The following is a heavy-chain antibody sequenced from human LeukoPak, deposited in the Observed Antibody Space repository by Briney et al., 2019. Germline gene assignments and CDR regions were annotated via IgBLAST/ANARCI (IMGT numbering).Heavy chain of an antibody. CDR1: GGSFSGYY. D-gene: IGHD3-10*01. CDR2: INHSGST. CDR3: AAQAVVRGVSVY. V-gene: IGHV4-34*01. Sequence: SETLSLTCAVYGGSFSGYYWSWIRQPPGKGLEWIGEINHSGSTNYNPSLKSRVTISVDTSKNQFSLKLSSVTAADTAVYYCAAQAVVRGVSVYWGQGTLVTVSS. J-gene: IGHJ4*02.